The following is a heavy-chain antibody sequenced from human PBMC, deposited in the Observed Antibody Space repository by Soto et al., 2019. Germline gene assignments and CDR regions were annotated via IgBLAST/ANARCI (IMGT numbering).Heavy chain of an antibody. J-gene: IGHJ4*02. CDR1: GGSLGGYY. Sequence: SETLSLTCDVYGGSLGGYYWSWIRQPPGKGLEWIGEINHSGSTNYNPSLKSRVTISVDTSKNQFSLKLSSVTAADTAVYYCARTDYGDYYFDNWGQGTLVTLSS. D-gene: IGHD4-17*01. V-gene: IGHV4-34*01. CDR3: ARTDYGDYYFDN. CDR2: INHSGST.